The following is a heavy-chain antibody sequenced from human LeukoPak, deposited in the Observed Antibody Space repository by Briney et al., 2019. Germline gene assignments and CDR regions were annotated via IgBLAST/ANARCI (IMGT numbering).Heavy chain of an antibody. Sequence: GASVKVSCKASGYTFTGYYMHWVRQAPGQGLEWMGWINPNSGGTNYAQKFQGRVTKTRDTSISTAYMELSRLRSDDTAVYYCAGSSGWYEYYFDYWGQGTLVTVSS. J-gene: IGHJ4*02. V-gene: IGHV1-2*02. D-gene: IGHD6-19*01. CDR1: GYTFTGYY. CDR2: INPNSGGT. CDR3: AGSSGWYEYYFDY.